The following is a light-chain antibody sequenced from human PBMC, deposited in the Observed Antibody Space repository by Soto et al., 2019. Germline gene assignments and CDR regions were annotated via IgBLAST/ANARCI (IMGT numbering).Light chain of an antibody. CDR3: SSYTSSSTLV. CDR2: EVS. Sequence: QSALTQPASVSGSPGQSITISCTGTSSDVGGYNFVSWYQQNPGKAPKLIIYEVSNRPSGVSNRFSGSKSGNTASLTISGLQAEDEADYYCSSYTSSSTLVFGTGTKLTVL. V-gene: IGLV2-14*01. J-gene: IGLJ1*01. CDR1: SSDVGGYNF.